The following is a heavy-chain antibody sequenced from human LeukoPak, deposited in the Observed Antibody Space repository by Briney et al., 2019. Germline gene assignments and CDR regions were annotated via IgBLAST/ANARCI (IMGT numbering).Heavy chain of an antibody. CDR2: MSSDGIKS. CDR1: GFTFRMSG. J-gene: IGHJ4*02. CDR3: ARDYCGGDCYNFDY. V-gene: IGHV3-30*04. D-gene: IGHD2-21*02. Sequence: GGSLSLSCATSGFTFRMSGVHWVRQAPGKGLEWVALMSSDGIKSYYADSVKGRFTISRDNSKLYLQMDSLRVEDTAVYYCARDYCGGDCYNFDYWGQGTLVTVSS.